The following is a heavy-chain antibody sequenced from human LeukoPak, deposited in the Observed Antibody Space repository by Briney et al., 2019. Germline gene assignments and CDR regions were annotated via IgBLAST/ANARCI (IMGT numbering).Heavy chain of an antibody. V-gene: IGHV4-61*01. D-gene: IGHD2-2*01. Sequence: SETLSLTCTVSGGSVSSGRYYWSWIRQPPGKGLEWIGYIYHSGSTYYNPSLKSRVTISVDTSKNQFSLKLSSVTAADTAVYYCASSVVVPAASRGNWFDPWGQGTLVTVSS. CDR3: ASSVVVPAASRGNWFDP. CDR1: GGSVSSGRYY. CDR2: IYHSGST. J-gene: IGHJ5*02.